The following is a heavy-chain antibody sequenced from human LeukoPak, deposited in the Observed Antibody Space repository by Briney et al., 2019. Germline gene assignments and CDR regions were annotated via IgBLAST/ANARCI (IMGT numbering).Heavy chain of an antibody. D-gene: IGHD3-16*01. Sequence: PSETLSLTCTVSGYSISSGYYWGWIRQPPGKGLEWIGSIYYSGSTYYNPSLKSRVTVSVDTSKNQFSLKLSSVTAADTAVYYCARVKGSYYDYVWGSPTRAYFDYWGQGTLVTVSS. CDR2: IYYSGST. CDR3: ARVKGSYYDYVWGSPTRAYFDY. CDR1: GYSISSGYY. V-gene: IGHV4-38-2*02. J-gene: IGHJ4*02.